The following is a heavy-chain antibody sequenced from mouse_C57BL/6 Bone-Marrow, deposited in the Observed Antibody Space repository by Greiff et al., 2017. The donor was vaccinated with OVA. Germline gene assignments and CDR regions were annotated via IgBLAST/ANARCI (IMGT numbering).Heavy chain of an antibody. V-gene: IGHV1-81*01. CDR2: IYPRSGNT. CDR1: GYTFTSYG. CDR3: ASQTGSSWYFDV. J-gene: IGHJ1*03. D-gene: IGHD4-1*01. Sequence: QVQLQQSGAELARPGASVKLSCKASGYTFTSYGISWVKQRTGQGLEWIGEIYPRSGNTYYNEKFKGKATLTADKSSSTAYMELRSLTSEDSAVYLCASQTGSSWYFDVWGTGTTVTVSS.